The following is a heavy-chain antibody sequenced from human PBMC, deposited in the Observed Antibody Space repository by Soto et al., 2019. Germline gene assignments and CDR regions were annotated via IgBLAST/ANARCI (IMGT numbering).Heavy chain of an antibody. CDR3: AKDIEPPGLFFDY. CDR1: AFTFRDYY. D-gene: IGHD6-13*01. J-gene: IGHJ4*01. CDR2: ISISGSSI. Sequence: GGSLRLSCAASAFTFRDYYMSWIRQAPEKGLEKNSYISISGSSIYYADSVKGRFTISRDDAKNSLYLQMNSLRAEDTAVYYCAKDIEPPGLFFDYWGQGTLVTVSS. V-gene: IGHV3-11*01.